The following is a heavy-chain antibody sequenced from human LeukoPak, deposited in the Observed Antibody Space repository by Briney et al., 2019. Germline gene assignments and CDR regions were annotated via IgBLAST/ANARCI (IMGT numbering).Heavy chain of an antibody. CDR3: ARGQYSSTWHDY. Sequence: PSETLSLTCAAYGGSFSGYYWTWNRQPPGKGLEWIGEINHSGGTNYNPSLKSRVTISVDTSKNQFSLRLSSVTAADTAVYYCARGQYSSTWHDYWGQGTLVTVSS. CDR2: INHSGGT. J-gene: IGHJ4*02. V-gene: IGHV4-34*01. D-gene: IGHD6-13*01. CDR1: GGSFSGYY.